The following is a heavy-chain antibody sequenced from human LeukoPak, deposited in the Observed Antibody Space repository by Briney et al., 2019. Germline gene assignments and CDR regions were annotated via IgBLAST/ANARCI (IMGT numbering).Heavy chain of an antibody. CDR2: VFYTGSA. V-gene: IGHV4-59*03. D-gene: IGHD3-16*01. J-gene: IGHJ5*02. CDR3: ARGGVLPRAFDA. CDR1: GGSLYNHY. Sequence: SETLSLTCTVSGGSLYNHYWNWIRQPPGEGLEWIGYVFYTGSANYNPSLKSRVIISVDTSKNQFSLKMNSVTAADTAVYFCARGGVLPRAFDAWGQGTLVTVSS.